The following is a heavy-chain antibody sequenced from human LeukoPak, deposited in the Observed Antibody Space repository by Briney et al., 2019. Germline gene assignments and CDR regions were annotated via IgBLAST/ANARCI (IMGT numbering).Heavy chain of an antibody. Sequence: PGGSLGLSCAASGFTFSSYAMHWVRQAPGKGLEWVAVISYDGSNKYYADSVKGRFTISRDNSKNTLYLQMNSLRAEDTAVYYCASPGASAAGTGYWGQGTLVTVSS. CDR2: ISYDGSNK. CDR1: GFTFSSYA. CDR3: ASPGASAAGTGY. V-gene: IGHV3-30*04. D-gene: IGHD6-13*01. J-gene: IGHJ4*02.